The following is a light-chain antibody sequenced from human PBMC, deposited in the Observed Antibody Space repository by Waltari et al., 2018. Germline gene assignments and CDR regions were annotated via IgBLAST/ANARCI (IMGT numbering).Light chain of an antibody. V-gene: IGKV4-1*01. CDR1: QSILYTSNDKNY. J-gene: IGKJ5*01. Sequence: DIVMTQSQESLLVSRGARAAISCNYSQSILYTSNDKNYLAWYQQKAGQPPRLLVHWASIRESGVPDRFRGSGSGTDFTLTISNLQPEDVAFYWCQQYFNSPIAFGQGTRLEIK. CDR2: WAS. CDR3: QQYFNSPIA.